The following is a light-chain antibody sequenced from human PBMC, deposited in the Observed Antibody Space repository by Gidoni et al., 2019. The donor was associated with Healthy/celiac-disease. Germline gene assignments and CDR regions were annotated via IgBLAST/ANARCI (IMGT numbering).Light chain of an antibody. CDR2: DAS. CDR1: QSVSSY. CDR3: QQRSNWPPA. V-gene: IGKV3-11*01. Sequence: PATLSLSPGERATLSCRASQSVSSYLAWYQQKPGQAPRLLIYDASNRATGIPARFSGSGSGTDFTLTISSLEPEDFAVYYCQQRSNWPPAFXXXTKVEIK. J-gene: IGKJ1*01.